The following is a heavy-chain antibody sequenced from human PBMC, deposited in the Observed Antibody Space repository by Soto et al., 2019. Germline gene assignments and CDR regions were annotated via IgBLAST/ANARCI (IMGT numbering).Heavy chain of an antibody. CDR1: GFPFSTFS. D-gene: IGHD2-2*02. CDR3: AREYTAWPLAYGLDV. V-gene: IGHV3-21*01. J-gene: IGHJ6*01. CDR2: ISSRSDI. Sequence: GSVRLSYVGSGFPFSTFSMNLVRQAPGKGLEWVSSISSRSDIYYADSVKGRFTISRDNAENSVSLQMNSLRAEDTAVYYCAREYTAWPLAYGLDVWGQGTTVTVSS.